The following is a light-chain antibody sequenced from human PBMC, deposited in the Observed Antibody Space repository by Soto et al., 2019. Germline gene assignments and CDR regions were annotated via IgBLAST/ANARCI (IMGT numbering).Light chain of an antibody. J-gene: IGKJ5*01. Sequence: EIVLTQSPATLSLSPGERATLSCRASRSFASSYLAWYQHKPGQAPRLLIYGASTRATGIPARFSGSGSGTEFTLTISSLQSEDFAVYYCQQYSKWPITFGQGTRLEIK. CDR3: QQYSKWPIT. CDR2: GAS. V-gene: IGKV3-15*01. CDR1: RSFASSY.